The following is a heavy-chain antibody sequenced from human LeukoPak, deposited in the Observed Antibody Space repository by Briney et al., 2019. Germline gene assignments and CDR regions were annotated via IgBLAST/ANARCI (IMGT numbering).Heavy chain of an antibody. CDR2: INHSGST. Sequence: QTSETLSLTCAVYGVSFSGYYWSWIRQPPGKGLEWIGEINHSGSTNYNPSLKSRVTISVDTSKNPFSLKLSSVTAAGTAVYDCARGRTTDYCGQGTLVTVSS. J-gene: IGHJ4*02. D-gene: IGHD4-11*01. V-gene: IGHV4-34*01. CDR1: GVSFSGYY. CDR3: ARGRTTDY.